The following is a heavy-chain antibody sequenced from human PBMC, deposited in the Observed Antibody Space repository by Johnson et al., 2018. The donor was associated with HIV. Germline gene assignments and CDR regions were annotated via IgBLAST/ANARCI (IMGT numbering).Heavy chain of an antibody. CDR3: VKVQDEWFRALGAFDI. J-gene: IGHJ3*02. V-gene: IGHV3-30*02. D-gene: IGHD3-10*01. CDR2: IRYDGSNK. CDR1: GFTFSSYG. Sequence: QLVESGGGLVQPGGSLRLSCAASGFTFSSYGMHWVRQAPGKGLEWVAFIRYDGSNKYYADSVKGRFTISRDNSKNTLYLQMNTLRAEDTAVYYCVKVQDEWFRALGAFDIWGQGTMVTVSS.